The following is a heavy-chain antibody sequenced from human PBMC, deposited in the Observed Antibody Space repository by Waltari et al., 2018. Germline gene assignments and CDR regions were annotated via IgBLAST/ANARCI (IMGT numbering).Heavy chain of an antibody. CDR3: ARGSIGSNPLDY. J-gene: IGHJ4*02. V-gene: IGHV4-34*02. D-gene: IGHD2-2*03. CDR1: AGSLSGYS. CDR2: INYSGET. Sequence: QVQLQQWGAGLLKPSETLSLTCGVNAGSLSGYSWAWIRLSPGKGLEWIGEINYSGETDYNPSRKSRVTMTIDTSNNHLSLRLTSVTASDTAIYYCARGSIGSNPLDYWGQGTLVTVSS.